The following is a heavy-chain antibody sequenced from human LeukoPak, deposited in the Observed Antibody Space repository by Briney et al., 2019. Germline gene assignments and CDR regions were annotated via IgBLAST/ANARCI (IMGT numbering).Heavy chain of an antibody. CDR3: TTPPYGDPKRGY. J-gene: IGHJ4*02. D-gene: IGHD4-17*01. V-gene: IGHV1-69*04. CDR1: GGTFSSYA. CDR2: IIPILGIA. Sequence: SVKVSCKASGGTFSSYAISWVRQAPGQGLEWMGRIIPILGIANYAQKFQGRVTITADKSTSTAYMELSSLRSEDTAVYYCTTPPYGDPKRGYWGQGTLVTVSS.